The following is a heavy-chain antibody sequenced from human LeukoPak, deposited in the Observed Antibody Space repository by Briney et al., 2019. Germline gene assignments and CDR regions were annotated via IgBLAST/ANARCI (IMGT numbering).Heavy chain of an antibody. CDR2: IHHIGST. J-gene: IGHJ6*03. V-gene: IGHV4-39*01. Sequence: PSDTLSLTCTVSGDSSSGHSYFWGWIRQAPGKGLERIANIHHIGSTYYNPSLKSRVAISVDTSTKQFSLKLSSVTAADTAVYYCARQVSDYFYYYIDVWGEGTTVIVSS. CDR1: GDSSSGHSYF. CDR3: ARQVSDYFYYYIDV.